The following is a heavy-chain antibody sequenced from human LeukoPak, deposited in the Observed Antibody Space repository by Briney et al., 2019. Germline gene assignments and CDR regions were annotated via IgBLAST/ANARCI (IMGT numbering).Heavy chain of an antibody. CDR2: IYYSGAT. CDR3: ARGVYIAAAQYGF. CDR1: GGSISSYY. J-gene: IGHJ4*02. D-gene: IGHD6-13*01. Sequence: SETLSLTCTVSGGSISSYYWSWIRQPAGKGLEWIGYIYYSGATNYNPSLKSRVTISVDTSKNQFSLKLSSVTAADTAVYYCARGVYIAAAQYGFWGQGTLVTVSS. V-gene: IGHV4-59*01.